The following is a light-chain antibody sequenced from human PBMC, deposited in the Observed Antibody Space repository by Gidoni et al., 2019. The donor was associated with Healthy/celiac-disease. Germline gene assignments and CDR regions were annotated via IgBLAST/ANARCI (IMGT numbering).Light chain of an antibody. CDR2: AAS. CDR3: QKYNSAPRT. J-gene: IGKJ1*01. Sequence: DIQMTQSPSSLSASVGDRVPITCGASQGISNYLAWYQQKPGKVPKLLIYAASTLQSGVPSRFSGSGSGTDFTLTISSLQPEDVATYYCQKYNSAPRTFGQGTKVEIK. CDR1: QGISNY. V-gene: IGKV1-27*01.